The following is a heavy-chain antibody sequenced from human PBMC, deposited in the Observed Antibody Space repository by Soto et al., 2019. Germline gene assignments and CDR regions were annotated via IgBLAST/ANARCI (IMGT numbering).Heavy chain of an antibody. CDR2: ISAYNGNT. J-gene: IGHJ6*02. CDR1: GYTFTSYG. V-gene: IGHV1-18*01. Sequence: ASVKVSCKASGYTFTSYGISWVRQAPGQGLEWMGWISAYNGNTNYAQKLQGRVTITADKSTSTAYMELRSLRSDDTAVYYCAIPYYDFWSGFPNSTYGMDVWGQWTTVTVSS. D-gene: IGHD3-3*01. CDR3: AIPYYDFWSGFPNSTYGMDV.